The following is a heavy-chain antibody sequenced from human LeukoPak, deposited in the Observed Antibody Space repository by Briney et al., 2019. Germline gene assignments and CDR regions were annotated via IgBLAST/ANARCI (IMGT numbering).Heavy chain of an antibody. Sequence: SQTLSLTCTVSGGSISSGSYYWSWIRQPAGKGLEWIGRIYTSGSTNYNPSLKSRVTISVDTSKNQFSLKLSSVTAADTAVYYCARDKIGEYYYYYYMDVWGKGTTVTVSS. CDR2: IYTSGST. V-gene: IGHV4-61*02. D-gene: IGHD3-3*01. CDR1: GGSISSGSYY. CDR3: ARDKIGEYYYYYYMDV. J-gene: IGHJ6*03.